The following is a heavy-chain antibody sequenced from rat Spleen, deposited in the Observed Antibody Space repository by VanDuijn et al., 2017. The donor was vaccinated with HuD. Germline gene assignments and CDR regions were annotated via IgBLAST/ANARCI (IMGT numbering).Heavy chain of an antibody. Sequence: EVQLQESGPGLVKPSQSLSLTCSVTGYSITSNYWGWIRKFPGNKMEWMGYISYSGSTSYNPSLKSRISITRDTSKNQFFLQLNSVTTEDTATYYCARVGYYGSSVYWYFDFWGPGTMVTVSS. V-gene: IGHV3-1*01. CDR1: GYSITSNY. CDR3: ARVGYYGSSVYWYFDF. CDR2: ISYSGST. D-gene: IGHD1-7*01. J-gene: IGHJ1*01.